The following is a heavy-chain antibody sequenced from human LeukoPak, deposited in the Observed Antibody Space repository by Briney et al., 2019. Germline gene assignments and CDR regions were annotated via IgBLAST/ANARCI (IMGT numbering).Heavy chain of an antibody. CDR2: IKQDGSEK. CDR3: ARDLTRGSYYPGDY. V-gene: IGHV3-7*01. D-gene: IGHD1-26*01. Sequence: PGGSLRLSCAASGFTFSSYGMHWVRQAPGKGLEWVANIKQDGSEKYYVDSVKGRFTISRDNAKNSLYLQMNSLRAEDTAVYYCARDLTRGSYYPGDYWGQGTLVTVSS. J-gene: IGHJ4*02. CDR1: GFTFSSYG.